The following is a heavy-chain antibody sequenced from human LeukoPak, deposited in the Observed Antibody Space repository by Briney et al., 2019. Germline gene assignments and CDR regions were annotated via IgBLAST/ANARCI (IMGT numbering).Heavy chain of an antibody. CDR3: ATEYFGANNY. Sequence: PGGSLRLSCAAYGFTFSNAWMSLVRQAPGKGLDLVGRIKSTTDGGTTDYPAPVKGRFTISRDDSKNTLYLEMNSLNTEDTAVYYCATEYFGANNYWGQGTLVTVSS. CDR1: GFTFSNAW. CDR2: IKSTTDGGTT. J-gene: IGHJ4*02. V-gene: IGHV3-15*01. D-gene: IGHD4/OR15-4a*01.